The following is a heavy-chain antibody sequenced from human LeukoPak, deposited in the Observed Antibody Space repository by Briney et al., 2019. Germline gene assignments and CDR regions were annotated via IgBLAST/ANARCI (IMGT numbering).Heavy chain of an antibody. CDR1: VGSISSYY. J-gene: IGHJ4*02. V-gene: IGHV4-59*01. Sequence: SETLSLTCTVSVGSISSYYWSWIRQPPGKGLEWIGYIYYSGSANYNPSLKSRVTISVDTSKNQFSLKLSSVTAADTAVYYCARGFATFCDYWGQGTLVTVS. CDR3: ARGFATFCDY. CDR2: IYYSGSA. D-gene: IGHD2-15*01.